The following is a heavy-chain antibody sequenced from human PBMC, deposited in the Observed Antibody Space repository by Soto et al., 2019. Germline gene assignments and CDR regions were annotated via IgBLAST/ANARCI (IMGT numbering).Heavy chain of an antibody. CDR2: IWYDGSNK. D-gene: IGHD6-13*01. V-gene: IGHV3-33*01. Sequence: VGSLILSCAASGFTFSSYCMHWVRQAPGKGLEWVAVIWYDGSNKYYADSVKGRFTISRDNSKNTLYLQMNSLRAEDTAVYYCAGEIAAAGTVHYYMDVWGKGTTVTVSS. CDR3: AGEIAAAGTVHYYMDV. J-gene: IGHJ6*03. CDR1: GFTFSSYC.